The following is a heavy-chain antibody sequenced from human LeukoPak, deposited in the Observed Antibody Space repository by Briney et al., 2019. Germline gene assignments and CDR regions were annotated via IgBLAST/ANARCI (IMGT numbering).Heavy chain of an antibody. CDR3: ARAGYSSSWYGAYYYYGMDV. Sequence: PGGSLRLSCAASGFTFSSYWMSWVRQAPGKGLEWVANIKQDGSEKYYVDSVKGRFTISRDNAKNSLYLQMNSLRAEDTAVYYCARAGYSSSWYGAYYYYGMDVWGQGTTVTVSS. CDR1: GFTFSSYW. V-gene: IGHV3-7*01. CDR2: IKQDGSEK. D-gene: IGHD6-13*01. J-gene: IGHJ6*02.